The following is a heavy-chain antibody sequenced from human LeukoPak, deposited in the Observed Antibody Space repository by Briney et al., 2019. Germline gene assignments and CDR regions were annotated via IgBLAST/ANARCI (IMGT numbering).Heavy chain of an antibody. CDR2: ISAYNGNT. D-gene: IGHD3-22*01. CDR3: ARVVYNYDSSGYYSDY. CDR1: GYTFTSYG. J-gene: IGHJ4*02. Sequence: ASVKVSCKASGYTFTSYGISWVRQAPGQGLKWMGWISAYNGNTNYAQKLQGRVTMTTDTSTSTAYMELRSLRSDDTAVYYCARVVYNYDSSGYYSDYWGQGTLVTVSS. V-gene: IGHV1-18*01.